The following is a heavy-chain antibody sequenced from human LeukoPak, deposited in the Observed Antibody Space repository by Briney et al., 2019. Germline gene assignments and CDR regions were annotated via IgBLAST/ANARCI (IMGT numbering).Heavy chain of an antibody. CDR2: IKQDGSEK. J-gene: IGHJ4*02. CDR3: LRDRGYSTSDG. V-gene: IGHV3-7*01. CDR1: AFTFSYYW. D-gene: IGHD6-13*01. Sequence: GGSLRLSCAASAFTFSYYWMNWVRQAPGKGLEWVASIKQDGSEKYYVDSVKGRFTISRDSAKNSLYLQMNTLRAEDTAVYYCLRDRGYSTSDGWGQGWPVSVSS.